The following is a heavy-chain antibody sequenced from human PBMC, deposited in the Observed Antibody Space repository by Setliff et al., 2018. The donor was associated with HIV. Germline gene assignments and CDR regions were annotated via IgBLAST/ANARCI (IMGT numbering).Heavy chain of an antibody. D-gene: IGHD3-22*01. J-gene: IGHJ4*02. CDR3: ARNAAGATSYYDSSGYSDLDY. CDR1: GYSFIGYY. CDR2: MHVKDGET. V-gene: IGHV1-18*01. Sequence: ASVKVSCKASGYSFIGYYIHWLRQARGHGLEWMGWMHVKDGETDYAQKFQGRVTMTTDTSTSTAYMELRSLISDDTAVYYCARNAAGATSYYDSSGYSDLDYWGQGTLVTV.